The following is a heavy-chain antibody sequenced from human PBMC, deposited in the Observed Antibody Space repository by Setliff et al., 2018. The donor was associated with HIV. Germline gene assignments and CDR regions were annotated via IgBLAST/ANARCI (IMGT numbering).Heavy chain of an antibody. J-gene: IGHJ3*01. Sequence: SETLSLTCAVSGGSISSVNWWTWVRQPPGKGLEWIGGIDHSGGTKYNPSLTGRVTMSVDKSKNHFSLNLTSVTAADTAVYYCARGLRFLQWTAWGQGTMVTVS. V-gene: IGHV4-4*02. D-gene: IGHD3-3*01. CDR3: ARGLRFLQWTA. CDR1: GGSISSVNW. CDR2: IDHSGGT.